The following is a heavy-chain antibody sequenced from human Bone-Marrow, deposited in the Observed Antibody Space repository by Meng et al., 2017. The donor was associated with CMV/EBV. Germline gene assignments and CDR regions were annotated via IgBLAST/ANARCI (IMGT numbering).Heavy chain of an antibody. D-gene: IGHD1/OR15-1a*01. CDR3: ARDSQEHSMTKGYYYYYGIDV. J-gene: IGHJ6*02. CDR1: GYTFTGYY. Sequence: ASVKVSCKASGYTFTGYYMLWVRQAPGQGLEWMGWINPNSGGTNYAQKFQGRVTMTRDTSISTAYMELSRLRSDDTAVYYCARDSQEHSMTKGYYYYYGIDVWGQGTTVTVSS. CDR2: INPNSGGT. V-gene: IGHV1-2*02.